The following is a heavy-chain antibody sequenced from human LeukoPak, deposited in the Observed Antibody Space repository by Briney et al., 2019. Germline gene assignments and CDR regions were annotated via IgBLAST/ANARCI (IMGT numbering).Heavy chain of an antibody. V-gene: IGHV1-69*06. CDR3: ARDRYDYVWGSYRYLSFDY. CDR2: IIPIFGTA. Sequence: GASVKVSCKASGGTFSSYAISWVRQAPGQGLEWMGGIIPIFGTANYAQKFQGRVTITADKSTSTAYMELSSLRSEDTAVYYCARDRYDYVWGSYRYLSFDYWGQGTLVTVSS. CDR1: GGTFSSYA. D-gene: IGHD3-16*02. J-gene: IGHJ4*02.